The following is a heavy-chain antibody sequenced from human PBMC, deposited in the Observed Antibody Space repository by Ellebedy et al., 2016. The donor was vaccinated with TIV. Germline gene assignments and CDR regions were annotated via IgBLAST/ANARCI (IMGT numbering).Heavy chain of an antibody. D-gene: IGHD5-18*01. CDR2: IDPSDSYG. CDR3: ARRSRSYGYFWDI. J-gene: IGHJ3*02. CDR1: GYSFTSYW. Sequence: PGGSLRLSCRGSGYSFTSYWITWVRQVPGKGLEWMGRIDPSDSYGYYRPSFQGHVTISSDKSISSAFLQWTSLEASDTAIYYCARRSRSYGYFWDIWGQGTMVTVSS. V-gene: IGHV5-10-1*01.